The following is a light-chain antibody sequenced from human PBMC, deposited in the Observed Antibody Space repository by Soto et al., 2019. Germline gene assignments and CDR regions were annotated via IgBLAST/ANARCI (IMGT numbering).Light chain of an antibody. CDR3: HQHSNWPLT. J-gene: IGKJ4*01. CDR2: DVS. V-gene: IGKV3-11*01. Sequence: EIVLTQSPDTLSLSPGERATLSCRASQSVGTSLAWYQQKTGQAPSLLISDVSNRDTGIPARFSGSGSRTDFTLTISRLEPEDFEVYYCHQHSNWPLTFGGGTKVDIK. CDR1: QSVGTS.